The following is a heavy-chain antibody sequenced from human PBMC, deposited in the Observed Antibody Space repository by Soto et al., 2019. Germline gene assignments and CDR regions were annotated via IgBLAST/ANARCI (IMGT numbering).Heavy chain of an antibody. CDR2: IYYSGST. D-gene: IGHD3-3*01. CDR1: GGSISSGDYY. CDR3: ARDDFWSGWAVHGGPYYYYGMDV. V-gene: IGHV4-30-4*01. J-gene: IGHJ6*02. Sequence: KPSETLSLTCTVSGGSISSGDYYWSWIRQPPGKGLEWIGYIYYSGSTYYNPSLKSRVTISVDTSKNQFSLKLSSVTAADTAVYYCARDDFWSGWAVHGGPYYYYGMDVWGQGTLVTVSS.